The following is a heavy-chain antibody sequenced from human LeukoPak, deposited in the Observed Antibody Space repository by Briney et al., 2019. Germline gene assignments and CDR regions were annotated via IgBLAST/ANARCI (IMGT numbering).Heavy chain of an antibody. CDR2: IYYSGST. V-gene: IGHV4-39*01. CDR3: TRGQKYISGYTVTELGSGYFDY. Sequence: SETLSLTCTVSGGSISSSSYYWGWIRQPPGKGLECIGSIYYSGSTYYNPSLKSRIAISVDTSKNQFSLKLSSVAAADTAVYYCTRGQKYISGYTVTELGSGYFDYWGQGTLVTVSS. J-gene: IGHJ4*02. CDR1: GGSISSSSYY. D-gene: IGHD5-18*01.